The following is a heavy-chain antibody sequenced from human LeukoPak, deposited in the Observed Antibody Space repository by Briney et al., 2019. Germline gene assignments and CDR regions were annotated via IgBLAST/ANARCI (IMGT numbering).Heavy chain of an antibody. Sequence: PSETLSLTCTVSGGSISSGSYYWSWIRQPAGKGLEWIGRIYTSGSTYYIPSLKSRVTISVDTSKNQFSLKLSSVTAADTAVYYCAVIQLSALWFGEPTPAFDIWGQGTMVTVSS. CDR1: GGSISSGSYY. D-gene: IGHD3-10*01. J-gene: IGHJ3*02. V-gene: IGHV4-61*02. CDR3: AVIQLSALWFGEPTPAFDI. CDR2: IYTSGST.